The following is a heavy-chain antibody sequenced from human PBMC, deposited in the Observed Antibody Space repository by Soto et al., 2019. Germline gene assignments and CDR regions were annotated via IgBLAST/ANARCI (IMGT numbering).Heavy chain of an antibody. J-gene: IGHJ4*02. Sequence: QITLKESGPTLVKPTQTLTLTCTFSGFSLSTSGVGVGWIRQPPGKALEWLALIYWDDDKRYSPSLKSRLTITKDTSTNQVVLTMTNMDPVDTATYYCARTFCSGGGCYSEFDYWGQGTLVTVSS. CDR2: IYWDDDK. V-gene: IGHV2-5*02. CDR3: ARTFCSGGGCYSEFDY. D-gene: IGHD2-15*01. CDR1: GFSLSTSGVG.